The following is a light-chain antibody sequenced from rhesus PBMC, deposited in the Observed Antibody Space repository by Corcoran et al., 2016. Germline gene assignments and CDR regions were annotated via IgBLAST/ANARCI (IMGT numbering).Light chain of an antibody. CDR1: QSVSSY. CDR3: QETSDLFT. V-gene: IGKV3-31*02. J-gene: IGKJ3*01. CDR2: GAS. Sequence: EIVMTQSPATLSLSPGERATLSCRASQSVSSYLAWYQQKPGQAPRLLIYGASGRATGIPARFSGRGSGTEFTLTISSLETEDFAVYYCQETSDLFTFGPGTKLDIK.